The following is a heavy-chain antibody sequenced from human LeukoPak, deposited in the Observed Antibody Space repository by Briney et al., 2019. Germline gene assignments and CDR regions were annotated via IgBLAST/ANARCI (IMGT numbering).Heavy chain of an antibody. J-gene: IGHJ4*02. V-gene: IGHV1-2*02. D-gene: IGHD3-16*02. CDR2: INPNSGGT. Sequence: ASVKVSCKASGYTFTGYYMHWVRQAPGQGLEWMGWINPNSGGTNYAQKFQGRVTMTRDTSISTAYMELSRLRSDDTAVYYCAREDYLGLGELSYPGGVYWGQGTLVTVSS. CDR1: GYTFTGYY. CDR3: AREDYLGLGELSYPGGVY.